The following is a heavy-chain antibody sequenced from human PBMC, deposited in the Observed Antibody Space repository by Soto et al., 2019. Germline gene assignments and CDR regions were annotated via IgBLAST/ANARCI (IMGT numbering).Heavy chain of an antibody. J-gene: IGHJ4*02. Sequence: QVQLAESGGGVVQPGGSLRLSCVGSGFRFSDYGMHWVRQAPGKGLEWVAMMSFDGTYKYYADSVKGRFIISRDNSKNTLYLQMNSLRAEDTAVYYCAKDRTDGEYNSVYDFWGQGTLVTVSS. CDR3: AKDRTDGEYNSVYDF. V-gene: IGHV3-30*18. CDR1: GFRFSDYG. D-gene: IGHD4-17*01. CDR2: MSFDGTYK.